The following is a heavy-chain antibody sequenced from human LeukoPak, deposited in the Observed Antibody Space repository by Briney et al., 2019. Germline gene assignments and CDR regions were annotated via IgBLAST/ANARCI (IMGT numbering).Heavy chain of an antibody. D-gene: IGHD4-11*01. CDR1: GFTFDDYG. J-gene: IGHJ3*02. CDR2: INWNGGST. V-gene: IGHV3-20*04. Sequence: GGSLRLSCAASGFTFDDYGMSWVRQAPGKGLEWVSGINWNGGSTGYADSVKGRFTISRDNSKNTLYLQMNSLRAEDTAVYYCAKATYSIHDAFDIWGQGTMVTVSS. CDR3: AKATYSIHDAFDI.